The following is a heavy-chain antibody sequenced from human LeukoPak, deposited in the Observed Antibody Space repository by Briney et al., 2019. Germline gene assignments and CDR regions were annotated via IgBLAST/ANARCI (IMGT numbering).Heavy chain of an antibody. Sequence: SETLSLTCTVSGGSISRGTYYWGWIRQPPGKGLQWIGSISYSGSTYYNPSLKSRVTISVDTSKNQFSLKLSSVTAADTAVYYCARRCSSTSCYNGFDYWGQGTLVTVST. V-gene: IGHV4-39*01. CDR1: GGSISRGTYY. D-gene: IGHD2-2*02. CDR2: ISYSGST. J-gene: IGHJ4*02. CDR3: ARRCSSTSCYNGFDY.